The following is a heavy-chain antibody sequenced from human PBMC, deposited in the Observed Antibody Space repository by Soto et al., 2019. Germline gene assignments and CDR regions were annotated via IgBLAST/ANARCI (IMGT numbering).Heavy chain of an antibody. V-gene: IGHV1-69*13. CDR2: IIPIFGTA. CDR3: ASSYYYDSSGDYPI. CDR1: GGTFSSYA. D-gene: IGHD3-22*01. Sequence: ASVKVSCKASGGTFSSYAISWVRQAPGQGLEWMGGIIPIFGTANYAQKFQGRVTITADESTSTAYMELSSLRSEDTAVYYCASSYYYDSSGDYPIWGQGTMVTVSS. J-gene: IGHJ3*02.